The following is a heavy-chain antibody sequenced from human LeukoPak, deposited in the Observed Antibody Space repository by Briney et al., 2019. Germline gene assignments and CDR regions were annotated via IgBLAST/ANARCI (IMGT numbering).Heavy chain of an antibody. CDR3: ASFGAVAGMSY. V-gene: IGHV1-69*04. CDR1: GGTFSSYA. D-gene: IGHD6-19*01. J-gene: IGHJ4*02. CDR2: IIPILGTA. Sequence: ASVKVSCKASGGTFSSYAISWVRQAPGQGLEWMGRIIPILGTANYAQKFQGRVTITADKSTSTAYMELSSLRSEDTAVYYCASFGAVAGMSYWGQGTLVTVSS.